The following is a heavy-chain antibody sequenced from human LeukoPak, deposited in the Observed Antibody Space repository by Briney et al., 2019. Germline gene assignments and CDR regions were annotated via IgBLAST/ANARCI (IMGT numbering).Heavy chain of an antibody. D-gene: IGHD3-3*01. J-gene: IGHJ6*02. V-gene: IGHV1-69*01. CDR2: IIPIFGTA. CDR1: GGTFSSYA. CDR3: ARSKGIYDFWSGHNYYYGMDV. Sequence: ASVTVSCKASGGTFSSYAISWVRQAPGQGLEWMGGIIPIFGTANYAQKFQGRVTITADESTSTAYMELSSLRSEDTAVYYCARSKGIYDFWSGHNYYYGMDVWGQGTTVTVSS.